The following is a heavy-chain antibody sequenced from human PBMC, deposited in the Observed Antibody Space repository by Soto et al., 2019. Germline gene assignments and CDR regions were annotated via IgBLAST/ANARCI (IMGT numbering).Heavy chain of an antibody. D-gene: IGHD4-17*01. Sequence: QVQLVESGGGVVQPGRSLRLSCEAYGFIFSSYAMHWVRQAPGKGLEWVAVISYDGSSKYYADSVKGRFTISRDNSKNTLYLQMNSLSAEDTAVYYCTRADPTVNLSVFAPWGQGTLVTVSS. CDR2: ISYDGSSK. J-gene: IGHJ5*02. CDR1: GFIFSSYA. CDR3: TRADPTVNLSVFAP. V-gene: IGHV3-30-3*01.